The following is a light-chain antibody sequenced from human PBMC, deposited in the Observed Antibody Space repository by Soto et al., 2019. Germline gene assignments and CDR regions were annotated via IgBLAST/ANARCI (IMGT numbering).Light chain of an antibody. V-gene: IGLV2-14*01. CDR1: SSDVGGYNY. CDR2: DVS. CDR3: SSYTNSSTIDV. J-gene: IGLJ1*01. Sequence: QSALTQPDSVSGSPGQSITISCTGTSSDVGGYNYVSWYQQPPGKAPKLMIYDVSNRPSGVSNRFSGSKSGNTASLTISGPQAEDEADYYCSSYTNSSTIDVFGTGTKLTVL.